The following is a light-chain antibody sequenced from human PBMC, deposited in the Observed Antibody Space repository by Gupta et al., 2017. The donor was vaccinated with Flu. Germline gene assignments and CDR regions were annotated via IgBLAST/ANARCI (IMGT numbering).Light chain of an antibody. CDR1: QSVSSY. CDR2: DAS. Sequence: EIVSTQSPATLSLSPGERATLPCRSSQSVSSYLAWYQQKPGQAPRLLIYDASNRATGIPARFSGSGSGTDFTLTISSLKPEDFAVYYCQQHSNWPLTFGQGTRLEIK. J-gene: IGKJ5*01. V-gene: IGKV3-11*01. CDR3: QQHSNWPLT.